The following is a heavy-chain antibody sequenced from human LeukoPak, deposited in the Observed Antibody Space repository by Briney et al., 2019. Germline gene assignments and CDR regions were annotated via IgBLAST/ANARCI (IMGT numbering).Heavy chain of an antibody. D-gene: IGHD3-10*01. CDR2: IYYSGSP. V-gene: IGHV4-59*01. CDR1: GGSISSYY. J-gene: IGHJ5*02. Sequence: RTSETLSLTCSVSGGSISSYYWRCIRHPPGKGLEWIGYIYYSGSPNFNRSLKSRVTISLDPFTEQVSPELDSATAADTAVYYCARAGGSGSYSVRVYNWFDPWGQGTLVTVSS. CDR3: ARAGGSGSYSVRVYNWFDP.